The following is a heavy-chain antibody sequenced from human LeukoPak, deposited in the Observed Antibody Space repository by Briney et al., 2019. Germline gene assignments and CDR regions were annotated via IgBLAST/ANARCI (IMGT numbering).Heavy chain of an antibody. CDR2: IWYDGSNK. Sequence: PGGSLRLSCAAFGFTFSSYGMHWVRQAPGKGLEWVAVIWYDGSNKYYADSVKGRFTISRDNSKNTLYLQMNSLRAEDTAVYYCARDREMATMDYWGQGTLVTVSS. V-gene: IGHV3-33*01. CDR3: ARDREMATMDY. D-gene: IGHD5-24*01. CDR1: GFTFSSYG. J-gene: IGHJ4*02.